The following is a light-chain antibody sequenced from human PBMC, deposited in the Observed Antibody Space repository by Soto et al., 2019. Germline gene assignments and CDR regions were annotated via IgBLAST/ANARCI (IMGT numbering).Light chain of an antibody. CDR1: QSVDIN. J-gene: IGKJ1*01. CDR3: QQYRNWPRT. CDR2: GAS. V-gene: IGKV3-15*01. Sequence: EIVLTQSPATLSVYQGERFTLXXRASQSVDINLAWYQQKPGQAPRXFIYGASTKATDMPGRFSGRGAGTEFTLTISSLQSEDFAVYYCQQYRNWPRTFGQGTKVDIK.